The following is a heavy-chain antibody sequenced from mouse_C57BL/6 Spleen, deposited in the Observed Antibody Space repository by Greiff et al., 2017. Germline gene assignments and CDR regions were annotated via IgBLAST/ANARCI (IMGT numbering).Heavy chain of an antibody. D-gene: IGHD1-1*01. V-gene: IGHV1-74*01. J-gene: IGHJ4*01. Sequence: QVQLQQPGAELVKPGASVKVSCKASGYTFTSYWMHWVKQRPGQGLEWIGRIHPSDSDTNYNQKFKGKATLTVDKSSSTAYMPLSSLTSEDSAVYYFAMPYYYGSSPYYAMDYWGQGTSVTVSS. CDR3: AMPYYYGSSPYYAMDY. CDR1: GYTFTSYW. CDR2: IHPSDSDT.